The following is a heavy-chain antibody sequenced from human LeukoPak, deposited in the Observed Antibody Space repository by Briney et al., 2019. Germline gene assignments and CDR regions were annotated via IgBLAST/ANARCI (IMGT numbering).Heavy chain of an antibody. CDR1: GFSFSTYA. J-gene: IGHJ3*02. Sequence: PGGSLRLSCAASGFSFSTYAMSWVRQAPGKGLEWVSGISGSAGRTYHAESVKGRFTISRDNSKNTLFLQMNSLTAEDTAVYYRAKDLTVTTRGTYAFDIWGPGTMVTVSS. CDR2: ISGSAGRT. V-gene: IGHV3-23*01. CDR3: AKDLTVTTRGTYAFDI. D-gene: IGHD4-17*01.